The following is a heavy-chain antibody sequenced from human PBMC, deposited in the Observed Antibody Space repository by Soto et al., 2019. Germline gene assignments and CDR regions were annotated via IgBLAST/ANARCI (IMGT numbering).Heavy chain of an antibody. CDR3: ARAMGSSCDNWFDP. J-gene: IGHJ5*02. D-gene: IGHD6-13*01. CDR1: GFNINTYT. V-gene: IGHV3-23*03. CDR2: IFSGGGRT. Sequence: GGSLRLSYSASGFNINTYTMGWVRMAPGKGLEWVSTIFSGGGRTKYADSVTGRFTISRENAKNSLYLQMNSLRAGDTVVYYCARAMGSSCDNWFDPWGQGTLVTVSS.